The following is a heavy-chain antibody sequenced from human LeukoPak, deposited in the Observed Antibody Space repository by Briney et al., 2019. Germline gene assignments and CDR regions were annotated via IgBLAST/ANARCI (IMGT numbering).Heavy chain of an antibody. CDR1: GYTFTRYG. J-gene: IGHJ3*02. Sequence: ASVKVSCKASGYTFTRYGISWVRQAPGQGLEWMGWISAYNGNTNYAQKLQGRVTMTTDTSTSTAYMELRSLRSDDTAVYYCARGYCSSTSCYTGGAFDIWGQGTMVTVSS. D-gene: IGHD2-2*02. CDR2: ISAYNGNT. CDR3: ARGYCSSTSCYTGGAFDI. V-gene: IGHV1-18*01.